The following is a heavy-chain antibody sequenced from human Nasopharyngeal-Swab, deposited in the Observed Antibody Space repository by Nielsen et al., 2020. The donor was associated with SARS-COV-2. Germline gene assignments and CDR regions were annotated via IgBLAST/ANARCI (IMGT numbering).Heavy chain of an antibody. D-gene: IGHD6-19*01. Sequence: GESLKISCAASGFTFSSYGMHWVRQAPGKGLEWVAVISYDGSNKYYADSVKGRFTISRDNSKNTLYLQMNSLRVEDTAVYYCAKEESSGWFLPCGYWGQGTLVTVSP. J-gene: IGHJ4*02. V-gene: IGHV3-30*18. CDR2: ISYDGSNK. CDR1: GFTFSSYG. CDR3: AKEESSGWFLPCGY.